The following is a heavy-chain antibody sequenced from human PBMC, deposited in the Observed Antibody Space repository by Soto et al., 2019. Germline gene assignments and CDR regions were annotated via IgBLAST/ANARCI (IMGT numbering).Heavy chain of an antibody. CDR3: ARHPLRGSAYYYYYYMDV. CDR2: IYYSGST. D-gene: IGHD3-10*01. V-gene: IGHV4-39*01. CDR1: GGSISSSSYY. J-gene: IGHJ6*03. Sequence: SETLSLTCTVSGGSISSSSYYWGWIRQPPGKGLEWIGSIYYSGSTYYNPSLKSRVTISVDTSKNQFSLKLSSVTAADTAVYYCARHPLRGSAYYYYYYMDVWGKGTTVTVSS.